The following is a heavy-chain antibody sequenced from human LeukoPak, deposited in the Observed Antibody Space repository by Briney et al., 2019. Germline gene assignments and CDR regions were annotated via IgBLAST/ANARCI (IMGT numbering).Heavy chain of an antibody. CDR3: ARGRGYYYDSSGYYPDAFDI. D-gene: IGHD3-22*01. Sequence: ASVKVSCKASGYTFTSYGISWVRQAPGQGLEWMGWISAYNGNANYAQKLQGRVTMTTDTSTSTAYMELRSLRSDDTAVYYCARGRGYYYDSSGYYPDAFDIWGQGTMVTVSS. J-gene: IGHJ3*02. CDR1: GYTFTSYG. V-gene: IGHV1-18*01. CDR2: ISAYNGNA.